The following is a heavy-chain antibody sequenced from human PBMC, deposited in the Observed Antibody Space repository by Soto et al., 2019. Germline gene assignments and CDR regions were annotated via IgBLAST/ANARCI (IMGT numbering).Heavy chain of an antibody. CDR1: GFTFGDYA. D-gene: IGHD3-10*01. CDR2: IRSKAYGGTT. Sequence: GGSLRLSCTASGFTFGDYAMSWFRQAPGKGLEWVGFIRSKAYGGTTEYAASVKGRFTISRDDSKSIAYLQMNSLKTEDTAVYYCTRPLTMVRGVIGTFDIWGQGTMVTVSS. CDR3: TRPLTMVRGVIGTFDI. V-gene: IGHV3-49*03. J-gene: IGHJ3*02.